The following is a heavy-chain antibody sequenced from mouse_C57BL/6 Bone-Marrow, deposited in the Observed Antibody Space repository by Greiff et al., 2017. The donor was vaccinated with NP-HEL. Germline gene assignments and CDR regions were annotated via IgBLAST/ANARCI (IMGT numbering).Heavy chain of an antibody. CDR3: TSWFAY. CDR1: GFTFSNYW. V-gene: IGHV6-3*01. J-gene: IGHJ3*01. CDR2: IRSKSDNYAS. Sequence: EVKLMESGGGLVQPGGSMKLSCVASGFTFSNYWMNWVRQSPEKGLEWVAQIRSKSDNYASHYAVSVKGRFTISRDDSKSSVYLQMNNLRAEDTGIYYCTSWFAYWGQGTLVTVSA.